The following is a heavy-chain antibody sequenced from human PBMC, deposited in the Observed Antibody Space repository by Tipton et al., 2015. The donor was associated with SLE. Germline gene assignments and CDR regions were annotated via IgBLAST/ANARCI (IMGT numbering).Heavy chain of an antibody. CDR1: GYSFSDYQ. V-gene: IGHV1-2*06. D-gene: IGHD6-19*01. Sequence: QSGAEVKKPGASVKVSCKAAGYSFSDYQLHWVRQAPGQGLEWMGRIKPYNGGTQYAQKFKDRVTMTLDTSINTAYMELSRLKSDDTAGYFCAKEGDSSGWYWDFDLWGRGSLVTISS. CDR2: IKPYNGGT. CDR3: AKEGDSSGWYWDFDL. J-gene: IGHJ2*01.